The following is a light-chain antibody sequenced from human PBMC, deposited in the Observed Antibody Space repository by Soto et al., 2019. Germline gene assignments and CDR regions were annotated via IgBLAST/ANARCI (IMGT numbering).Light chain of an antibody. CDR1: QNIRSY. Sequence: DIQMTQSPSSLSASVGDRVTITCRASQNIRSYLNWYQQKPGKAPQLLIYATSSLQTGVPSRFSASGSGTDCSLVISDLQPEDSATDYCQQGYSSRWTSGRGTKGEI. V-gene: IGKV1-39*01. CDR2: ATS. CDR3: QQGYSSRWT. J-gene: IGKJ1*01.